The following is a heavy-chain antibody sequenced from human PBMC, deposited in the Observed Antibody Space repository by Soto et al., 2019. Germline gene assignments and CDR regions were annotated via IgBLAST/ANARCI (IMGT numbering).Heavy chain of an antibody. Sequence: GGSLRLSCAASGFTFSSYAMHWVRQAPGKGLEWVAVISYDGSNKYYADSVKGRFTISRDNSKNTLYLQMNSLRAEDTAVYYCARESGYSYGIPASFDPWGQGTLVTVSS. CDR2: ISYDGSNK. CDR3: ARESGYSYGIPASFDP. CDR1: GFTFSSYA. V-gene: IGHV3-30-3*01. D-gene: IGHD5-18*01. J-gene: IGHJ5*02.